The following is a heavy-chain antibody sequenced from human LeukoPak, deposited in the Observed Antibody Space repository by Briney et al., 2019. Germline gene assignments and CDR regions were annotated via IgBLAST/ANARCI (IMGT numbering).Heavy chain of an antibody. CDR2: IYYTGST. Sequence: KPSETLSLTCTVSGGSISNYYWSWIRQPPGKGLEWIGYIYYTGSTNYNPSLKSRVTISIHTSKNQFSLKLSSVTAADTAVYYCARHGGVVRGEGSDAFDIWGQGTMVTVSS. D-gene: IGHD3-10*01. CDR3: ARHGGVVRGEGSDAFDI. CDR1: GGSISNYY. V-gene: IGHV4-59*08. J-gene: IGHJ3*02.